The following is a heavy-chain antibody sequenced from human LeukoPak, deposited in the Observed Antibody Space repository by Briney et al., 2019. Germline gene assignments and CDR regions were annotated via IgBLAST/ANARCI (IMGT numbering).Heavy chain of an antibody. Sequence: VASVKVSCKASGYTFTSYYMHWVRQAPGQGLEWMGIINPSGGSTSYAQKFQGRVTMTRDTSTSTVYMELSSLRSEDTAVYYCARSGYPAEKYYYYYYGMDVWGQGTTVTVSS. V-gene: IGHV1-46*01. CDR3: ARSGYPAEKYYYYYYGMDV. D-gene: IGHD5-18*01. J-gene: IGHJ6*02. CDR2: INPSGGST. CDR1: GYTFTSYY.